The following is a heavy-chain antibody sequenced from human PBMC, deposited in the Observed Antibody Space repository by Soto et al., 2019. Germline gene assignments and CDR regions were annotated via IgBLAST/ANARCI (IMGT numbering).Heavy chain of an antibody. V-gene: IGHV3-30-3*01. J-gene: IGHJ5*02. CDR1: GFTFSSYA. Sequence: GGSLRLSCAASGFTFSSYAMHWVRQAPGKGLEWVAVISYDGSNKYYSDSVKGRFTISIDNSKNTLYLQMSSLRAEDTAVYYCARDRLLWFGELSLENWFDPWGQGTLVTVSS. CDR3: ARDRLLWFGELSLENWFDP. CDR2: ISYDGSNK. D-gene: IGHD3-10*01.